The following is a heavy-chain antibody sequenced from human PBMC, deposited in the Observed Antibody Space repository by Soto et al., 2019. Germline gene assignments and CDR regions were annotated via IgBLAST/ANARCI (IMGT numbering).Heavy chain of an antibody. CDR3: ARAHKYYDIVSGAYYYYYMEV. CDR1: GGTCSSYT. D-gene: IGHD3-9*01. V-gene: IGHV1-69*02. Sequence: QVQLVQSGAEVKKPGSSVQVSCQASGGTCSSYTISWLRQAPGQGLEWMGRIIPILGIANYAQKFQGRVTNTADKTTRTAYMELSSLRSEDTAVYYCARAHKYYDIVSGAYYYYYMEVWGKGTTVTASS. CDR2: IIPILGIA. J-gene: IGHJ6*03.